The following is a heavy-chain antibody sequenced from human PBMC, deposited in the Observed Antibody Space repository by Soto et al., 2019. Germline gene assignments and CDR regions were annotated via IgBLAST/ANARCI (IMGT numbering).Heavy chain of an antibody. D-gene: IGHD6-19*01. CDR3: ARAPTVAGVFFDY. Sequence: QVHLQESGPGLVKPSQTLSLTCTVSGGSISSGGFYWNWIRQHPGKGLEWVGYISYSGTMYYNPSLKSRVSISLDTSKNQFSLKLSSVTAADTAVYYCARAPTVAGVFFDYWGQGTLVSVSS. V-gene: IGHV4-31*03. J-gene: IGHJ4*02. CDR2: ISYSGTM. CDR1: GGSISSGGFY.